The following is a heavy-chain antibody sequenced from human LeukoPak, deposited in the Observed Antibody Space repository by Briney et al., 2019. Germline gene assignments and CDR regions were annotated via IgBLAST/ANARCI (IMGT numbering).Heavy chain of an antibody. D-gene: IGHD6-13*01. CDR1: GFTFSGYA. CDR3: AKGYPGIAAAGHYFDY. V-gene: IGHV3-23*01. CDR2: ISGSGGST. Sequence: GGPLRLSCAASGFTFSGYAMSWVRQAPGKGLEWVSAISGSGGSTYYADSVKGRFTISRDNSKNTLYLQMNSLRAEDTAVYYCAKGYPGIAAAGHYFDYWGQGTLVTVSS. J-gene: IGHJ4*02.